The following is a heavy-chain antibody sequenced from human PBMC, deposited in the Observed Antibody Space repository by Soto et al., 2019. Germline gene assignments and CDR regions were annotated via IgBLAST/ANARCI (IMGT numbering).Heavy chain of an antibody. CDR2: INPNSGGT. J-gene: IGHJ6*02. D-gene: IGHD3-3*01. V-gene: IGHV1-2*04. CDR3: ARVPITIFGVVPPTDYGMDL. CDR1: GYTFTGYY. Sequence: ASVKVSCKASGYTFTGYYMHWVRQAPGQGLEWMGWINPNSGGTNYAQKFQGWVTMTRDTSISTAYMELSRLRSDDTAVYYCARVPITIFGVVPPTDYGMDLWGQGTTVTVSS.